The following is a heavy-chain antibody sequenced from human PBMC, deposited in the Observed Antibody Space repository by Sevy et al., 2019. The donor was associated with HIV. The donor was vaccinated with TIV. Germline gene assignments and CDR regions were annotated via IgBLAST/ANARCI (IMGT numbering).Heavy chain of an antibody. CDR1: GGTFSSYA. V-gene: IGHV1-69*06. J-gene: IGHJ6*03. Sequence: SVNVSCKASGGTFSSYAISWVRQAPGQGLEWMGGIIPIFGTANYAQKFQGRVTITADKSTSTAYMELSSLRSEDTAVYYCARNEMEPYYYYYYMDVWGKGTTVTVSS. D-gene: IGHD1-1*01. CDR2: IIPIFGTA. CDR3: ARNEMEPYYYYYYMDV.